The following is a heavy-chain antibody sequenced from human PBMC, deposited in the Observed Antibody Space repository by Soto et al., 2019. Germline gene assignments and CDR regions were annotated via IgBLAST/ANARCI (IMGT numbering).Heavy chain of an antibody. CDR1: GFTFSSYT. Sequence: PGGSLRLSCAASGFTFSSYTMNWVRQAPGKGLEWVSYITSSSSTIYYADSVKGRFTITRDNDKNSVYLQMTSLRDEDTAVYYCARSVEGHFDYWGQGTLVTVSS. CDR3: ARSVEGHFDY. J-gene: IGHJ4*02. CDR2: ITSSSSTI. D-gene: IGHD6-19*01. V-gene: IGHV3-48*02.